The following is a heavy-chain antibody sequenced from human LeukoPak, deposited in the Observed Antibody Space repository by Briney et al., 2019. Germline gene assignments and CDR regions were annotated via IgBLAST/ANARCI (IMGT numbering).Heavy chain of an antibody. D-gene: IGHD2-21*01. CDR1: GVTFSSYA. CDR3: AKGMRFPSDMDV. Sequence: PGGSLRLSCAASGVTFSSYAMSWVRHAPGKGLEWVSAISGSGGSTYYADSVKGRFTISRDNSKNTLYLQMNSLRAEDTAVYYCAKGMRFPSDMDVWGKGTTVTVSS. J-gene: IGHJ6*03. V-gene: IGHV3-23*01. CDR2: ISGSGGST.